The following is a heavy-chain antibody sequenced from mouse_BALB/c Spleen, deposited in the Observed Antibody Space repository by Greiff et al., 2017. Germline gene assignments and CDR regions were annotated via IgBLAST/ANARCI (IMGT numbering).Heavy chain of an antibody. D-gene: IGHD1-1*01. CDR3: ARGPPYGSSYLDY. CDR1: GYTFTSYW. J-gene: IGHJ2*01. CDR2: INPSTGYT. V-gene: IGHV1-7*01. Sequence: VQVVESGAELAKPGASVKMSCKASGYTFTSYWMHWVKQRPGQGLEWIGYINPSTGYTEYNQKFKDKATLTADKSSSTAYMQLSSLTSEDSAVYYCARGPPYGSSYLDYWGQGTTLTVSS.